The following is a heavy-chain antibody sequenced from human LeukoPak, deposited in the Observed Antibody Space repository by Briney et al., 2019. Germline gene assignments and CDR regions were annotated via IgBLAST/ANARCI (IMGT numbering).Heavy chain of an antibody. D-gene: IGHD5-18*01. Sequence: GASVKVSCKASGYTFTSYAMHWVRQAPGQGLEWMGWINTNTGNPTYAQGFTGRFVFSLDTSVNTAYLQITGLKADDTAVYYCGRDPKLGIRGYTYGYIDFWGQGTLVTVAS. CDR3: GRDPKLGIRGYTYGYIDF. CDR2: INTNTGNP. V-gene: IGHV7-4-1*02. CDR1: GYTFTSYA. J-gene: IGHJ4*02.